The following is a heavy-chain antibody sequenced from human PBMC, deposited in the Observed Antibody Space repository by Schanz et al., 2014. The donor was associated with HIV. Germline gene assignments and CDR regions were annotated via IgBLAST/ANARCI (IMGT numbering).Heavy chain of an antibody. D-gene: IGHD3-22*01. CDR1: GSSVTYFY. Sequence: QVQLQQWGSGLLKPSETLSLTCAVYGSSVTYFYWTWIRQSPGKGLEWIAEVNHSGDTNYNPSLKSRVTISGDTSKNQFSRNLSSVTAADTAVYYCARAPYDSYDSAGGYFQYWGQGTLVTVSS. CDR3: ARAPYDSYDSAGGYFQY. V-gene: IGHV4-34*02. J-gene: IGHJ1*01. CDR2: VNHSGDT.